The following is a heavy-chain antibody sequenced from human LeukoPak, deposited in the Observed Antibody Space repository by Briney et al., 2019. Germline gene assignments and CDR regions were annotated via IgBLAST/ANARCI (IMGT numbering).Heavy chain of an antibody. D-gene: IGHD6-6*01. CDR3: ARVRQLVPGCCQYYFDY. V-gene: IGHV4-59*01. CDR1: GGSFSGYY. Sequence: SETLSLTCAVYGGSFSGYYWSWIRQPPGKGLEWIGFIFYSGTTNYNPSLKSRVTISVDTSKNQFSLKLSSVTAADTAVYYCARVRQLVPGCCQYYFDYWGQGTLVTVSS. CDR2: IFYSGTT. J-gene: IGHJ4*02.